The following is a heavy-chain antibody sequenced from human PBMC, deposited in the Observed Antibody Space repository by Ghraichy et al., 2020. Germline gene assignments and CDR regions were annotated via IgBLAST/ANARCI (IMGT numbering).Heavy chain of an antibody. V-gene: IGHV3-23*01. CDR2: LGADGRST. CDR1: GFTFSSHS. CDR3: AKEGGRLGEGAFDV. J-gene: IGHJ3*01. Sequence: GESLNISCVGSGFTFSSHSMNWVRLSPGKGLEWVSTLGADGRSTFYADSVKGRFTISRDKSKRTMYLQMNSLRADDTAVYYCAKEGGRLGEGAFDVWGQGTKVTVSS. D-gene: IGHD3-10*01.